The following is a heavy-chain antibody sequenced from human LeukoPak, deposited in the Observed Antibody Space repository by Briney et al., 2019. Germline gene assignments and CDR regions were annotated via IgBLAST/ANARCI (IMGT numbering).Heavy chain of an antibody. CDR1: AGTFSRYA. V-gene: IGHV1-69*06. CDR3: AGDHPGTPVGFDI. CDR2: ITPMSATP. D-gene: IGHD3-10*01. J-gene: IGHJ3*02. Sequence: EASVKVSCKTSAGTFSRYAISWVRQAPGQGLEWMGRITPMSATPSQTQWIQGRVTITADISTNTVYLDLSSLRSEDTALYFCAGDHPGTPVGFDIWGQGTMVTVSS.